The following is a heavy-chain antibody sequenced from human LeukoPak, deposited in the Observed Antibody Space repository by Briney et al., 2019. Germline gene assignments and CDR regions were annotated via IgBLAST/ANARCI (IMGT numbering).Heavy chain of an antibody. CDR1: GGSISSYY. D-gene: IGHD3-3*01. V-gene: IGHV4-59*01. J-gene: IGHJ5*02. CDR2: IYYSGST. Sequence: SETLSLTCTVSGGSISSYYWSWLRQPPGKGLEWLGYIYYSGSTNYNPSLKSRVTISVDTSKNQFSLKLSSVTAADTAVYYCARDISTDYDFWSGYSPIQGWFDHWGQGTLVTVSS. CDR3: ARDISTDYDFWSGYSPIQGWFDH.